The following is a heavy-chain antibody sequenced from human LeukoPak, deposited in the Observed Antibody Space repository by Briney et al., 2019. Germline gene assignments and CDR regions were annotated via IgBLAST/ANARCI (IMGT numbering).Heavy chain of an antibody. Sequence: GGSLRLSCAASGFTVSSNYMSWVRQVPGKGLEWVSVIYSGGSTYYADSVKGRFTISRDNSRESLSLQMNGLSTDDTGLYYCARERGRVIDYWGQGTLVTVSS. CDR1: GFTVSSNY. J-gene: IGHJ4*02. V-gene: IGHV3-53*05. CDR3: ARERGRVIDY. D-gene: IGHD3-10*01. CDR2: IYSGGST.